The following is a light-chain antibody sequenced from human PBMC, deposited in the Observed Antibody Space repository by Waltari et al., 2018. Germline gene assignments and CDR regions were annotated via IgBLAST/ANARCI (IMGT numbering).Light chain of an antibody. CDR3: SSYTSSSTWV. Sequence: QSALTQPASVSGSPGQSISISSTGTSSDVGVYNFVSWYQQHPVKAPKLIIYEVSNRPSGISNRFSGSKSDNTASLTISGLQAEDEADYYCSSYTSSSTWVFGGGTKLTVL. CDR1: SSDVGVYNF. CDR2: EVS. J-gene: IGLJ3*02. V-gene: IGLV2-14*01.